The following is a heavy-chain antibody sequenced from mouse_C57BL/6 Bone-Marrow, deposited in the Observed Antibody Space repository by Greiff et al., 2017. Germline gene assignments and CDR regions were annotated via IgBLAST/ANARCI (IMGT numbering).Heavy chain of an antibody. J-gene: IGHJ3*01. V-gene: IGHV14-4*01. CDR1: GFNIKDDY. Sequence: EVQLQQSGAELVRPGASVKLSCTASGFNIKDDYMHWVKQRPEQGLEWIGWIDPENGATEYASKFQGKATITADTSSNTAYLQLSSLTSEDTAVYYCTTNYGYDGFAYWGQGTLVTVSA. D-gene: IGHD2-2*01. CDR3: TTNYGYDGFAY. CDR2: IDPENGAT.